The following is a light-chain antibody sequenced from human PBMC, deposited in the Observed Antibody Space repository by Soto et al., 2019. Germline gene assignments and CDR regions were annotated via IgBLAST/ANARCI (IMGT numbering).Light chain of an antibody. J-gene: IGKJ5*01. CDR2: GAS. Sequence: ETVMTQSPVTLSVSPGERATLSCRASQSILSNLAWYQQRPGQAPRLLIYGASTRATGIPARFSGSGSGTEFTLTISSLQSEDFAVYYCQQYNYWPPITFGQGTRLEIK. CDR1: QSILSN. CDR3: QQYNYWPPIT. V-gene: IGKV3-15*01.